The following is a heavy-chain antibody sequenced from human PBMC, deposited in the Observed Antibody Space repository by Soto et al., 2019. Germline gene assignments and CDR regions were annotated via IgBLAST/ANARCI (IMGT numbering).Heavy chain of an antibody. Sequence: ASVKVSCKASGYTFTSYAMHWVRQAPGQRLERMGWINAGNGNTKYSQKFQGRVTITRDTSASTAYMELSSLRSEDTAVYYCARDILTGYYPPVLIDYWGQGTLVTVSS. V-gene: IGHV1-3*01. CDR1: GYTFTSYA. CDR2: INAGNGNT. D-gene: IGHD3-9*01. J-gene: IGHJ4*02. CDR3: ARDILTGYYPPVLIDY.